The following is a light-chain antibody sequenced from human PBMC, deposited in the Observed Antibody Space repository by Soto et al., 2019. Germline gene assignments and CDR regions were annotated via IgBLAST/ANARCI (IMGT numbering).Light chain of an antibody. CDR3: QTWGTVTPWV. V-gene: IGLV4-69*01. J-gene: IGLJ3*02. CDR1: SGHSDYA. CDR2: VNNDGSH. Sequence: QSVLTQPPSASASLGASVKLTCTLSSGHSDYAIAWHQQQPEQGPRYLMKVNNDGSHNKGDGIPDRFSGSSSGAERYLTISSLQSEDEADYYCQTWGTVTPWVFGGGTQLTVL.